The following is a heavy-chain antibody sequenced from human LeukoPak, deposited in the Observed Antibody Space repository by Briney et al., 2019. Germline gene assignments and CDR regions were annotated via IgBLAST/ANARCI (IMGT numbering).Heavy chain of an antibody. CDR2: IYYSGST. D-gene: IGHD3-3*01. CDR3: ARHVNDFWSGYYTTFDY. CDR1: GGSISSSSYY. V-gene: IGHV4-39*01. Sequence: SETLSRTCTVSGGSISSSSYYWGWIRQPPGKGLEWIGSIYYSGSTYYNPSLKSRVTISVDTSKNQFSLKLSSVTAADTAVYYCARHVNDFWSGYYTTFDYWGQGTLVTVSS. J-gene: IGHJ4*02.